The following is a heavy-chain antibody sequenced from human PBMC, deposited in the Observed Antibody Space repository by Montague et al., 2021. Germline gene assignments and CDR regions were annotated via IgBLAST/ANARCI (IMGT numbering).Heavy chain of an antibody. J-gene: IGHJ4*02. Sequence: SETLSLTCSVSGDSITGYYWSWIRLPPGKGLKWIGYVYSSGSTSYNPSLKSRVIISVESAKNQISLTLNSATAADTAVYYCARGHGYDSSWFYWGQGTLIFVSA. V-gene: IGHV4-59*12. D-gene: IGHD6-13*01. CDR1: GDSITGYY. CDR3: ARGHGYDSSWFY. CDR2: VYSSGST.